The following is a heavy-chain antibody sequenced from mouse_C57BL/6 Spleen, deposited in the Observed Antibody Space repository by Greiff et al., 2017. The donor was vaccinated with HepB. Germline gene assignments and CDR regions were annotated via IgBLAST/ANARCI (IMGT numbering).Heavy chain of an antibody. J-gene: IGHJ4*01. Sequence: VQLQESGAELARPGASVKLSCKASGYTFTSYGISWVKQRTGQGLEWIGEIYPRSGNTYYNEKFKGKATLTADKSSSTAYMELRSLTSEDSAVYFCADDGRDYYAMDYWGQGTSVTVSS. CDR3: ADDGRDYYAMDY. CDR1: GYTFTSYG. V-gene: IGHV1-81*01. D-gene: IGHD2-12*01. CDR2: IYPRSGNT.